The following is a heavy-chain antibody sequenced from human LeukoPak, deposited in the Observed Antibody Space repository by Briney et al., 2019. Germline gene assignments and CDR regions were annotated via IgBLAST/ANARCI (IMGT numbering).Heavy chain of an antibody. V-gene: IGHV4-4*07. D-gene: IGHD3-22*01. CDR2: IYSSGST. J-gene: IGHJ4*02. Sequence: SETLSLTCTVSGGSISSYYWSWIRQPAGKGLEWIGRIYSSGSTNYNPSLKSRVTMSVDMSKNQFSLKLSSVTAADTAVYYCAREATGSGTSGYYHFVYWGQGTLVTVSS. CDR3: AREATGSGTSGYYHFVY. CDR1: GGSISSYY.